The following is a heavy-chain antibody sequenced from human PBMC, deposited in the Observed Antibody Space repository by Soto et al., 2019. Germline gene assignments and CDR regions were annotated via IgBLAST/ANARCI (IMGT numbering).Heavy chain of an antibody. Sequence: ASVKVSCKASGYTFTGYYMHWVRQAPGQGLEWMGWINPNSGGTNYAQKFQGWVTMTRDTSISTAYMELSRLRSDDTAVYYRARDQHPITASSPELYYGMDVWGQGTTVTVSS. J-gene: IGHJ6*02. CDR2: INPNSGGT. CDR3: ARDQHPITASSPELYYGMDV. CDR1: GYTFTGYY. D-gene: IGHD6-13*01. V-gene: IGHV1-2*04.